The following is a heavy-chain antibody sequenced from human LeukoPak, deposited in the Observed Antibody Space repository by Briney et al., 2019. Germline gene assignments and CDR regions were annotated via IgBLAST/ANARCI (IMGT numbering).Heavy chain of an antibody. V-gene: IGHV5-51*03. CDR2: IYPGDSDT. J-gene: IGHJ6*03. Sequence: AGGSLKISCKGFGYGFTSYWFGWGGRMPGKGLGWLGIIYPGDSDTRYSPSFQGQVTISADKSISTAYLQWSSLKASDTAMYYCATLDTAMNPPYYYYMDVWGKGTTVTVSS. D-gene: IGHD5-18*01. CDR1: GYGFTSYW. CDR3: ATLDTAMNPPYYYYMDV.